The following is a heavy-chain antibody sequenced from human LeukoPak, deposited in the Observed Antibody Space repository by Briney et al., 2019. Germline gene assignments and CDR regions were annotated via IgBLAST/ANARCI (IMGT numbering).Heavy chain of an antibody. CDR1: GYTFTNSY. D-gene: IGHD3-22*01. CDR3: ARAGTYYYDSSRGNAFDI. CDR2: INPDGGNT. Sequence: ASVKVSCKASGYTFTNSYIHWVRQAPGQVLEWMGLINPDGGNTNYAQNFQGRVTLTRDTSISTAYMELSRLRSDDTAVYYCARAGTYYYDSSRGNAFDIWGQGTMVTVSS. J-gene: IGHJ3*02. V-gene: IGHV1-46*01.